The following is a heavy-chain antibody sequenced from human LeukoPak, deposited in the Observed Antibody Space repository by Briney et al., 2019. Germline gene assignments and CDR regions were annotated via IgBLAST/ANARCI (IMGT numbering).Heavy chain of an antibody. CDR3: ARDSVYAFHI. CDR2: IPHDGSTK. J-gene: IGHJ4*03. CDR1: GFIFSDYN. V-gene: IGHV3-30*02. Sequence: GGSLRLSCAASGFIFSDYNMHWVRQTPGKGLEWVAFIPHDGSTKSCADSVKGRFTISRDNSKNTLFLQMNSLRAEDTALYYCARDSVYAFHIWGHGTLVTVSS. D-gene: IGHD3-16*01.